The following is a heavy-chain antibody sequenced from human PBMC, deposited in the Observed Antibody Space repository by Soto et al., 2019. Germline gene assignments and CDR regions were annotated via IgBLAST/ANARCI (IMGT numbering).Heavy chain of an antibody. D-gene: IGHD5-18*01. V-gene: IGHV1-69*01. J-gene: IGHJ4*02. CDR2: ILPIFVTT. CDR3: ATGGRGYSSAPRFYFEY. Sequence: QVQLVQSGAEVKKPGSSVKFSCQASGGIFSSNAISWVRQAPGQGLEWMGGILPIFVTTHYAPKFQGRVTISAEESKSPAYMEVSSLKSEDPALNYCATGGRGYSSAPRFYFEYWGQGTLVTVSS. CDR1: GGIFSSNA.